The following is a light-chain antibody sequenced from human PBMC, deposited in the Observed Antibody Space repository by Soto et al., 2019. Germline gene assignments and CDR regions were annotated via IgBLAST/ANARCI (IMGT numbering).Light chain of an antibody. J-gene: IGKJ1*01. CDR3: QQRET. Sequence: DMQVTQSPAALSASVGERVTMTCRASQGISSCLAWYQQKPGKAPKLLIYAASSLQSGVPSRFSGSGSGTDFTLTISRLQPEDFATYYCQQRETFGQGTKVDIK. V-gene: IGKV1-12*01. CDR2: AAS. CDR1: QGISSC.